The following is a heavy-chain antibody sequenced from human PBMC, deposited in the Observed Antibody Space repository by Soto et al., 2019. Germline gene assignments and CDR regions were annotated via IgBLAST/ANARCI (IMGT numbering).Heavy chain of an antibody. Sequence: QVQLVQSGAEVKKPGASVKVSCKASGYTFTSYDINWVRQATGQGLEWMGWMNPNSGNTGYAQKFQGRVTMTRNTSMSTAYVELSSLRSDVTAVYYCARERVRRGFVDWGQGTLVTVSS. J-gene: IGHJ4*02. D-gene: IGHD3-10*01. CDR3: ARERVRRGFVD. V-gene: IGHV1-8*01. CDR2: MNPNSGNT. CDR1: GYTFTSYD.